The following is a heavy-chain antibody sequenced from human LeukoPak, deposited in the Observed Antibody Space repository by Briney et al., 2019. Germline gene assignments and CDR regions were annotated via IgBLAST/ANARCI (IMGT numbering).Heavy chain of an antibody. Sequence: PGGSLRLSCAASGFTFSSYSMNWVRQAPGKGLEWVSSISSTSSYIYYTESVKGRFTIYRDNAKNSLSLQMNGLRAEDTAVYYCARDLKYYDSSGFDYWGQGTLVTVSS. V-gene: IGHV3-21*01. J-gene: IGHJ4*02. CDR1: GFTFSSYS. D-gene: IGHD3-22*01. CDR3: ARDLKYYDSSGFDY. CDR2: ISSTSSYI.